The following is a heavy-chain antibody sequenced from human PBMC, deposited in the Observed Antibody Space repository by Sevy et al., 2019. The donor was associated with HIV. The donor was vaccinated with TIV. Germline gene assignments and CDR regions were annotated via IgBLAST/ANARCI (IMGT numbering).Heavy chain of an antibody. D-gene: IGHD2-2*01. CDR1: GGSFSGYY. V-gene: IGHV4-34*01. Sequence: SETLSLTCAVYGGSFSGYYWSWIRQPPGKGREWIGEINHSGSTNYNPSLKGRVTISVDTSKNQFSLKLSSVTAADTAVYYCARHCSSTSCSHAFDIWGQWTMVTVSS. CDR2: INHSGST. J-gene: IGHJ3*02. CDR3: ARHCSSTSCSHAFDI.